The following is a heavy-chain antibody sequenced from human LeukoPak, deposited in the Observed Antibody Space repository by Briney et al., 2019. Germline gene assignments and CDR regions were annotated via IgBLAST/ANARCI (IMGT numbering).Heavy chain of an antibody. CDR1: GGSISSGGYY. V-gene: IGHV4-31*03. CDR2: IYYSGST. J-gene: IGHJ4*02. Sequence: SQTLSLTCTVSGGSISSGGYYWRWIRQHPGKGLEWIGYIYYSGSTYYNPSLKSRVTISVDTSKNQFSLKLSSVTAADTAVYYCARAVILDYYDSSGYYFDYWGQGTLVTVSS. D-gene: IGHD3-22*01. CDR3: ARAVILDYYDSSGYYFDY.